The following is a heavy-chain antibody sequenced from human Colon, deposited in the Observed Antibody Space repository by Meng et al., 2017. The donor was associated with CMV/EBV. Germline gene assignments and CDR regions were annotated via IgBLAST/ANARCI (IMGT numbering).Heavy chain of an antibody. CDR2: ITTYNGNT. J-gene: IGHJ6*02. V-gene: IGHV1-18*01. D-gene: IGHD1-20*01. CDR1: GYTFSHYG. Sequence: ASVKVSCKTSGYTFSHYGITWVRQAPGQGLEWVGWITTYNGNTNYEQKFQGRVTMTTDTSTSTVYMELRNLRSDDSAVYYCARVYNYNNLFFYAMDVWGQGTTVTVPS. CDR3: ARVYNYNNLFFYAMDV.